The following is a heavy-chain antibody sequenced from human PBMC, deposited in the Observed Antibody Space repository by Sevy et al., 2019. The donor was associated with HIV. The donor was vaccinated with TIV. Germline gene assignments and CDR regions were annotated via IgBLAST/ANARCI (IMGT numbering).Heavy chain of an antibody. CDR3: ARPSIPVAGTEYYYGMDV. D-gene: IGHD6-19*01. Sequence: GGSLRLSCAASGFTFSSYSMNWVRQAPGKGLEWVSSISSSSSYIYYADSVKGRFTISRDNAKNSLYLQMNSLRAEDTAVYYCARPSIPVAGTEYYYGMDVWGQGTTVTVSS. CDR1: GFTFSSYS. V-gene: IGHV3-21*01. CDR2: ISSSSSYI. J-gene: IGHJ6*02.